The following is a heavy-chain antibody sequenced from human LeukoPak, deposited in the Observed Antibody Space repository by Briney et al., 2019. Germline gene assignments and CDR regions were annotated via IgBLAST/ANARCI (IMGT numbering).Heavy chain of an antibody. CDR3: ARILGGRGVGADYYYYGMDV. CDR2: ISSSSSTI. Sequence: GGSLRLSCAASGFTFSSYSMNWVRQAPGKGLEWVSYISSSSSTIYYADSVKGRFTISRDNAKNSLYLQMNSLRAEDTAVYYCARILGGRGVGADYYYYGMDVWGQGTTVTVSS. V-gene: IGHV3-48*04. D-gene: IGHD1-26*01. J-gene: IGHJ6*02. CDR1: GFTFSSYS.